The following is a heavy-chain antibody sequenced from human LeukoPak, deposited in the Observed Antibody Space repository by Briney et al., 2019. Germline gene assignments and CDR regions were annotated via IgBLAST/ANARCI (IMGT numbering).Heavy chain of an antibody. V-gene: IGHV4-39*07. CDR2: IYYSGST. CDR1: GGSISSSSYY. CDR3: AREDLFSVTTDAFDY. Sequence: PSETLSLTCTVSGGSISSSSYYWGWIRQPPGKGLEWIGSIYYSGSTYYNPSLKSRVTISVDTSKNQFSLKLSSVTAADTAVYYCAREDLFSVTTDAFDYWGQGTLVTVSS. D-gene: IGHD4-17*01. J-gene: IGHJ4*02.